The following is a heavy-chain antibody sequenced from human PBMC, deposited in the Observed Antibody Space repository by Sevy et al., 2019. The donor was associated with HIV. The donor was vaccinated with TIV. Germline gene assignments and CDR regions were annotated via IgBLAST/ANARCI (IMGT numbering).Heavy chain of an antibody. Sequence: SETLSLTCTVSGGSISSGDYYWSWIRQPPGKGLEWIGYIYYSGSTYYNPSLKSRVTISVDTSKNQFSLKLSSVTAADTGVYYCARVISSNYDFWSGYYRDYYYYGMDVWGQGTTVTVSS. D-gene: IGHD3-3*01. CDR2: IYYSGST. CDR1: GGSISSGDYY. V-gene: IGHV4-30-4*01. CDR3: ARVISSNYDFWSGYYRDYYYYGMDV. J-gene: IGHJ6*02.